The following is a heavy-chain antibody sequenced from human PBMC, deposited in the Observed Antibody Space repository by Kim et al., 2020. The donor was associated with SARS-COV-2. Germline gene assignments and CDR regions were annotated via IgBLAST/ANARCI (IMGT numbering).Heavy chain of an antibody. J-gene: IGHJ6*02. D-gene: IGHD6-13*01. CDR1: GGSISSYY. CDR3: ARDGIAAAGWGYYYGMDV. CDR2: IYYSGST. V-gene: IGHV4-59*01. Sequence: SETLSLTCTVSGGSISSYYWSWIRQPPGKGLEWIGDIYYSGSTNYNPSLKSRVTISVDTSKNQFSLKLSSVTAADTAVYYCARDGIAAAGWGYYYGMDVWGHGTTVTVSS.